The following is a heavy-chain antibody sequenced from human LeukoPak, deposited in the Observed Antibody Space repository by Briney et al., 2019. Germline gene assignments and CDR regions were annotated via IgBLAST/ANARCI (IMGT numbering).Heavy chain of an antibody. CDR3: ARDLGTVTTNY. V-gene: IGHV3-30*04. J-gene: IGHJ4*02. CDR1: GFTFSSCA. CDR2: ISYDGSNK. Sequence: GGSLRLSCAASGFTFSSCALTWVRQAPGKGLEWVAVISYDGSNKYYADSVKGRFTISRDNSKNTLYLQMNSLRAEDTAVYYCARDLGTVTTNYWGQGTLVTVSS. D-gene: IGHD4-17*01.